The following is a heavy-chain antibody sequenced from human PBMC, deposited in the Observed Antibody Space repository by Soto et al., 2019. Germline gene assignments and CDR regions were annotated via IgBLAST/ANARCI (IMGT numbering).Heavy chain of an antibody. J-gene: IGHJ4*02. Sequence: GSLRLSCATSGFPFSDYYMSWIRQAPGKGLEWLSHISPKSTYRNYADSVKGRFTISRDNTKSSLFLQMNSLGVEDTAVYYCARGGGGGLFEHWGQGVLVTVSS. CDR2: ISPKSTYR. CDR3: ARGGGGGLFEH. V-gene: IGHV3-11*06. D-gene: IGHD2-21*01. CDR1: GFPFSDYY.